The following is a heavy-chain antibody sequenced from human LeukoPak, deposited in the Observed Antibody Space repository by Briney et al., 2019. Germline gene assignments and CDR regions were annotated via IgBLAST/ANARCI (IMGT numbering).Heavy chain of an antibody. CDR1: GFTFSSYE. CDR3: ARAAGRGDVFDI. Sequence: GGSLRLSCAASGFTFSSYEMNWVRQATGKGLEWVSYISSSGSTIYYADSVKGRFTISRDNAKSSLYLQMNSLRAEDTAVYYCARAAGRGDVFDIWGQGTMVTVSS. CDR2: ISSSGSTI. J-gene: IGHJ3*02. V-gene: IGHV3-48*03. D-gene: IGHD6-19*01.